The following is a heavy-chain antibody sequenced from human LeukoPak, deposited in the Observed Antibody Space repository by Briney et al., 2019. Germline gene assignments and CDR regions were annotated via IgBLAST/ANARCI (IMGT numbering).Heavy chain of an antibody. D-gene: IGHD2-15*01. Sequence: PSETLSLTCTVSGGSISSGDYYWSWIRQPPGKGLEWIGYIYYSGSTYYNPSFKSRVTISVDTSKNQFSLKLSSVTAADTAVYYCARDHCSGGSCHRPHYYYYYYGMDVWGQGTTVTVSS. V-gene: IGHV4-30-4*01. CDR2: IYYSGST. CDR1: GGSISSGDYY. J-gene: IGHJ6*02. CDR3: ARDHCSGGSCHRPHYYYYYYGMDV.